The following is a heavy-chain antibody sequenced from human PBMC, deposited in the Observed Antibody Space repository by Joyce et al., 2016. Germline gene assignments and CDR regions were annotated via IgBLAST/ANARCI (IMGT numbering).Heavy chain of an antibody. CDR3: ASRLRGPSAFDI. Sequence: QLQLQESGPGLVKPSETLSLTCIVSGGSISSNSYYWGWIRQPPGKGLEWIGSIYYSGSTSYNPSLKSRVTISVDTSKNQFSLKLSSVTAADTAVYYCASRLRGPSAFDIWGQGTMVTVSS. V-gene: IGHV4-39*07. CDR1: GGSISSNSYY. CDR2: IYYSGST. D-gene: IGHD4-17*01. J-gene: IGHJ3*02.